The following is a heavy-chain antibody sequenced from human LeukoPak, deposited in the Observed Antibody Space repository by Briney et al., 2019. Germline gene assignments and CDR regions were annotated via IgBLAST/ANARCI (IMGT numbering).Heavy chain of an antibody. J-gene: IGHJ4*02. D-gene: IGHD6-13*01. Sequence: GGSLGLSCVVSGFTFSNYWMSWVRQATGKGLEWVANIKQDGSVKYYVDSLKGRFTISRDNAKNSLYLQMNSLRAEDTAVYYCARIGYSSSCTDYWGQGTLVSVSS. V-gene: IGHV3-7*01. CDR3: ARIGYSSSCTDY. CDR2: IKQDGSVK. CDR1: GFTFSNYW.